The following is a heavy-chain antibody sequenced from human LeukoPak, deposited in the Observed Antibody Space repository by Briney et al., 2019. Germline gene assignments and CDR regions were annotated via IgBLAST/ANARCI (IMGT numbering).Heavy chain of an antibody. CDR1: GFTFSSYS. CDR2: ISSSSSYI. D-gene: IGHD6-13*01. CDR3: ARYSSSWAYYFDY. Sequence: GGSLRLSCAASGFTFSSYSMNWVRQAPGKGLEWVSSISSSSSYIYYADSVKGRFTISRDNAKNSLYLQMHSLRAEDTAVYYCARYSSSWAYYFDYWGQGTLVTVSS. V-gene: IGHV3-21*01. J-gene: IGHJ4*02.